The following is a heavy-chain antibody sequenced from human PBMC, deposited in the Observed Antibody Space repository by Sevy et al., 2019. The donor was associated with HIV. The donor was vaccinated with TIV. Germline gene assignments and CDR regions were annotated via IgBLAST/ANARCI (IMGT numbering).Heavy chain of an antibody. Sequence: SETLSLTCTVSGVSISRSSYDWGWIRQPPGKGLEWIGSIYHSGSTYYNPSLKSRVIISVDTSKNQFALNLRSVTAADTAVYYCARHAGIVDRAFDFWGRRTLVTVSS. CDR1: GVSISRSSYD. J-gene: IGHJ4*02. V-gene: IGHV4-39*01. CDR3: ARHAGIVDRAFDF. CDR2: IYHSGST. D-gene: IGHD2-21*01.